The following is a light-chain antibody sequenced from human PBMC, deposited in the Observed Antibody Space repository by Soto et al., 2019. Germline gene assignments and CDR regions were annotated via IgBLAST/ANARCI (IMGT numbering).Light chain of an antibody. CDR2: DNN. CDR1: SSNIGAGYD. V-gene: IGLV1-40*01. J-gene: IGLJ2*01. CDR3: QSFDTSLSGFVV. Sequence: QSVLTQPPSMSGAPGQRVTISCTGSSSNIGAGYDVHWYQQHPGTAPKLLIFDNNNRLSGVPDRFSGSKSDTSASLAITGLQAEDEADYYCQSFDTSLSGFVVFGGGTKVTVL.